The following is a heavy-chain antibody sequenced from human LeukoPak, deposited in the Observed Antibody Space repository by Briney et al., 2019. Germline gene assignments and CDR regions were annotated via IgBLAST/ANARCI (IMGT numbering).Heavy chain of an antibody. D-gene: IGHD6-13*01. CDR3: ARDSYSSSWLFNH. CDR1: GFTFSSYS. J-gene: IGHJ4*02. CDR2: ISSSSSTI. Sequence: PGGSLRLSCAASGFTFSSYSMNWVRQAPGKGLEWVSYISSSSSTIYYADSVKGRFTISRDNAKNSLYLQMNSLRAEDTAVYYCARDSYSSSWLFNHWGQGTLVTVSS. V-gene: IGHV3-48*01.